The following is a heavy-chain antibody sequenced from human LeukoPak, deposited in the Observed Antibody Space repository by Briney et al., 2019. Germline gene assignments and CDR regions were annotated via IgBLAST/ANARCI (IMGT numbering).Heavy chain of an antibody. CDR2: ISRDGTQQ. J-gene: IGHJ3*02. CDR1: GFTFTTYW. CDR3: ARAVPAPGTPENAFDI. Sequence: GGSLRLSCAASGFTFTTYWMGWVRQAPGEGLEWVAGISRDGTQQYYAGSVKGRLTISRDNSQSTLYLHMNSLRTEDTALYYCARAVPAPGTPENAFDIWGQGTLVTVSS. D-gene: IGHD6-13*01. V-gene: IGHV3-30*03.